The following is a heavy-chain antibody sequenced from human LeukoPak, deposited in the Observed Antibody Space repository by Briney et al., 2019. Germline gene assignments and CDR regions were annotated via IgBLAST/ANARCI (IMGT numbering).Heavy chain of an antibody. CDR2: IRYDGSNK. Sequence: PGGSLRLSCAASGFTFSSYGMHWVRQAPGKGLEWVAFIRYDGSNKYYADSVKGRFTISRDNSKNTLYLQMNSLRAEDTAVYYWAKDLDGDYYHGMDVWGQGTTVTVSS. CDR1: GFTFSSYG. D-gene: IGHD4-17*01. CDR3: AKDLDGDYYHGMDV. J-gene: IGHJ6*02. V-gene: IGHV3-30*02.